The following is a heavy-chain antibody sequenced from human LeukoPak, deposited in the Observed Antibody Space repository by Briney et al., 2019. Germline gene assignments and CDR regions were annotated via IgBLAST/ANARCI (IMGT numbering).Heavy chain of an antibody. D-gene: IGHD1-1*01. V-gene: IGHV3-21*01. CDR2: ISSSSSYI. CDR1: GFTFNRYT. CDR3: AREVLFDY. Sequence: GGSLRLSCAASGFTFNRYTMNWVRQAPGKGLEWVSSISSSSSYIYYADSVKGRFTISRDNAKNSLYLQMNSLRAEDTAVYYCAREVLFDYWGQGTLVTVSS. J-gene: IGHJ4*02.